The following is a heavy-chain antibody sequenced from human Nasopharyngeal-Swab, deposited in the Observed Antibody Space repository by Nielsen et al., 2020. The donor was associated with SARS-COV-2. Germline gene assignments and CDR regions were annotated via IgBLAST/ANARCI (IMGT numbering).Heavy chain of an antibody. CDR3: ARGYCSSTSCYAARHFDY. V-gene: IGHV4-59*01. CDR2: IYYSGST. Sequence: SETLSLTCTVSGGSISSYYWSWIRQPPGKGLEWIGYIYYSGSTNYNPSLKSRVTISVDTSKNQFSLKLSSVTAADTAVYYCARGYCSSTSCYAARHFDYWGQGTPVTVSS. J-gene: IGHJ4*02. CDR1: GGSISSYY. D-gene: IGHD2-2*01.